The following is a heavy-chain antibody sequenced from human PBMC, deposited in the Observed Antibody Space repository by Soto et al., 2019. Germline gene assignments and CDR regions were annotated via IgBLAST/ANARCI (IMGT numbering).Heavy chain of an antibody. CDR1: GGSISSGGYY. CDR2: IYYSGST. CDR3: ARRDRITMIDSPFRY. J-gene: IGHJ4*02. V-gene: IGHV4-31*03. D-gene: IGHD3-22*01. Sequence: SETLSLTCTVSGGSISSGGYYWSWIRQHPGKGLEWIGYIYYSGSTYYNPSLKSRVTISVDTSKNQFSLKLSSVTAADTAVYYCARRDRITMIDSPFRYWGQGTLVTVSS.